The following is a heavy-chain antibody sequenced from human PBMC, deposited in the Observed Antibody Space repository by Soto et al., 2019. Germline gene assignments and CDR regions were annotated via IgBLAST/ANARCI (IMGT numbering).Heavy chain of an antibody. CDR3: ARQRASYYYDSSADY. D-gene: IGHD3-22*01. Sequence: PGESLKISCKGSGYSFTSYWIGWVRQMPGKGLEWMGIIYPGDSDTRYSPSFQGQVTISADKSISTAYLQWSSLKASDTAMYYCARQRASYYYDSSADYWGQGTLVTVSS. J-gene: IGHJ4*02. CDR1: GYSFTSYW. CDR2: IYPGDSDT. V-gene: IGHV5-51*01.